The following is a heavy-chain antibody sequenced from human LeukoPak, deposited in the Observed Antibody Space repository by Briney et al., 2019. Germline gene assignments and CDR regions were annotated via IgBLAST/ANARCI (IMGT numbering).Heavy chain of an antibody. V-gene: IGHV3-53*04. CDR3: AKDRDITGTTF. CDR1: GFTVSNNY. Sequence: PGGSLRLSCVVSGFTVSNNYMKWVRQAPGKGLEWVSTIYGGGSTYYADSVRGRFTISRHNSKNTLYLQMDSLRAEDTAVYYCAKDRDITGTTFGGQGTLVTVSS. J-gene: IGHJ4*02. CDR2: IYGGGST. D-gene: IGHD1-7*01.